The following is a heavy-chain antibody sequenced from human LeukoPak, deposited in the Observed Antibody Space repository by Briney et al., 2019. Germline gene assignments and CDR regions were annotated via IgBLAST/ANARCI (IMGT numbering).Heavy chain of an antibody. V-gene: IGHV1-69*06. D-gene: IGHD3-3*01. J-gene: IGHJ5*02. CDR1: GGTFSSYA. Sequence: GASVKVSCKASGGTFSSYAISWVRQAPGQGLEWMGGIIPIFGTANYAQKFQGRVTITADKSTSTAYMELSSLRSEDTAVYYCARDRGFLEYDNWFGPWGQGTLVTVSS. CDR3: ARDRGFLEYDNWFGP. CDR2: IIPIFGTA.